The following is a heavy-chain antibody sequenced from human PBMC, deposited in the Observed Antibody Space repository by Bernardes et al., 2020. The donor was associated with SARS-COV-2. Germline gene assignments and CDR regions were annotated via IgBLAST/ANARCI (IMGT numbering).Heavy chain of an antibody. CDR1: GFTFSSYW. J-gene: IGHJ6*03. CDR3: ARDVIRLLWFGELIGRDYYYMDV. D-gene: IGHD3-10*01. Sequence: GGSLRLSCAASGFTFSSYWMSWVRQAPGKGLEWVANIKQDGSEKYYVDSVKGRFTISRDNAKNSLYLQMNSLRAEDTAVYYCARDVIRLLWFGELIGRDYYYMDVWGKGTTVTVSS. V-gene: IGHV3-7*05. CDR2: IKQDGSEK.